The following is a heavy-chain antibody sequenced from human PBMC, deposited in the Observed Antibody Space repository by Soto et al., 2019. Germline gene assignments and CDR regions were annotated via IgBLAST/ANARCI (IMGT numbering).Heavy chain of an antibody. CDR3: ARALDITRSYWYFDL. D-gene: IGHD2-2*03. CDR1: GGTFSSYA. V-gene: IGHV1-69*01. CDR2: IIPIFGTA. J-gene: IGHJ2*01. Sequence: QVPLVQSGAEVKKPGSSVKVSCKASGGTFSSYAISWVRQAPGQGLEWMGGIIPIFGTANYAQKFQGRVTITADESTSTAYMELSSLRSEDTAVYYCARALDITRSYWYFDLWGRGTLVTVSS.